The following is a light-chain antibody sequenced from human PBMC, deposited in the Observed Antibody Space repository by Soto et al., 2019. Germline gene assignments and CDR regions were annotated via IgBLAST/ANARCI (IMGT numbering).Light chain of an antibody. CDR2: GAF. J-gene: IGKJ1*01. CDR3: QQYGSSPRT. Sequence: ERVMTQSPVTLSVSQGERATFSCRASQSVSSNYLAWYQQKPGQAPRLLIYGAFKRATGIPDRFSGSGSGTDFTLTISRMEPEDFAVYCCQQYGSSPRTFGQGTKVDIK. CDR1: QSVSSNY. V-gene: IGKV3-20*01.